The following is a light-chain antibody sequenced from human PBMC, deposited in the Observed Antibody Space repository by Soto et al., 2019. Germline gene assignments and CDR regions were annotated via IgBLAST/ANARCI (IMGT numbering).Light chain of an antibody. J-gene: IGKJ4*01. CDR3: QQYSSSPLT. Sequence: PGERATLSCRASQSVSSSYLAWYQQKPGQAPRLLIHGASSRATGVPDRFSGSGSGTDFTLTISRLEPEDFAVYHCQQYSSSPLTFGGGTKVDI. V-gene: IGKV3-20*01. CDR1: QSVSSSY. CDR2: GAS.